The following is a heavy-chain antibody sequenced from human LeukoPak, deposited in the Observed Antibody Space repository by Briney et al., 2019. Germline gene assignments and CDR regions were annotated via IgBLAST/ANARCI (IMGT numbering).Heavy chain of an antibody. CDR2: IISSSSYI. CDR1: GFTFSSYS. Sequence: GGSLRLFCAASGFTFSSYSMNWVRQAPGKGLEWVSSIISSSSYIYYADSVKGRFTISRDNAKNSLYLQMNSLGAEDTAVYYCARSPKKEWLVRRYFDYWGQGTLVTVSS. D-gene: IGHD6-19*01. V-gene: IGHV3-21*01. J-gene: IGHJ4*02. CDR3: ARSPKKEWLVRRYFDY.